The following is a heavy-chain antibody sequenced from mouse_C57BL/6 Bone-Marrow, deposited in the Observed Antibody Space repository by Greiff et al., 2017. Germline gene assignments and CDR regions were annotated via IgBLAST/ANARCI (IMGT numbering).Heavy chain of an antibody. CDR3: ARDWDYFDY. CDR1: GYAFSTYW. V-gene: IGHV1-80*01. J-gene: IGHJ2*01. Sequence: QVQLKASGAELVKPGASVKISCKVSGYAFSTYWLNWVKQRPGKGLEWIGQIYPGDGETNYNGKFKGKATLTADKSSSKAYMQLSSLTSEDSAVYFCARDWDYFDYWGQGTTLTVSS. CDR2: IYPGDGET. D-gene: IGHD4-1*01.